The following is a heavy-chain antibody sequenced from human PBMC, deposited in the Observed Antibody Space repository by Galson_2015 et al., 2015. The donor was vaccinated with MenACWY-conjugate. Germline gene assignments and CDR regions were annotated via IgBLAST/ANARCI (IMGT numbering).Heavy chain of an antibody. Sequence: SLRLSCAASGSTFRTYEMNWVHQAPGKGLEWVSYISSGGNTIYYGDSVKGRFTISRDNAKNSLYLQMNSLRAEDTAIYYCARSLSIVVACFWGQGTLVTVSS. CDR3: ARSLSIVVACF. V-gene: IGHV3-48*03. CDR1: GSTFRTYE. D-gene: IGHD6-19*01. J-gene: IGHJ4*02. CDR2: ISSGGNTI.